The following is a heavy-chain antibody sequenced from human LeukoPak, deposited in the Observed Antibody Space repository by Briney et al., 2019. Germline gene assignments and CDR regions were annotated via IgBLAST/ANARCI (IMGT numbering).Heavy chain of an antibody. Sequence: PGRSLRLSCAASGFTFDDYAMHWVRQAPGKGLEWVSGISWNSGSIGYADSVKGRFTISRDNAKNSLYLQMNSLRAEDTAVYYCAKGRSGSGSYLRFDYWGQGTLVTVSS. CDR3: AKGRSGSGSYLRFDY. D-gene: IGHD3-10*01. V-gene: IGHV3-9*01. CDR1: GFTFDDYA. J-gene: IGHJ4*02. CDR2: ISWNSGSI.